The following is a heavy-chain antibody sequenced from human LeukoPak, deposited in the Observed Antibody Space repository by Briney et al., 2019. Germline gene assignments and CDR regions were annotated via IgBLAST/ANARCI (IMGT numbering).Heavy chain of an antibody. J-gene: IGHJ4*02. CDR3: ARVLSPLVAGIPLDY. Sequence: PGGSLRLSCAASGFTFSSYSMNWVRQAPGKGLEWVSSISSSSSYIYYADSAKGRFTISRDNAKNPLYLQMNSMRAEDTAVYYCARVLSPLVAGIPLDYWGQGTLVTVSS. V-gene: IGHV3-21*01. CDR1: GFTFSSYS. CDR2: ISSSSSYI. D-gene: IGHD6-19*01.